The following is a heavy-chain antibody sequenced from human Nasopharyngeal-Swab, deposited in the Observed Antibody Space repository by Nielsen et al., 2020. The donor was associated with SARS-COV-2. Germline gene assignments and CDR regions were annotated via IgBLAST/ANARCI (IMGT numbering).Heavy chain of an antibody. V-gene: IGHV5-51*01. Sequence: GGSLRLSCKGSGYSFTSYWIGWVRQMPGKGLEWMGIIYPGDSDTRYSPSFQRQVTISADKSISTAYLQWSSLKASDTAMYYRARRTVAYCGGDCYSVAFDIWGQGTMVTVSS. D-gene: IGHD2-21*01. J-gene: IGHJ3*02. CDR2: IYPGDSDT. CDR3: ARRTVAYCGGDCYSVAFDI. CDR1: GYSFTSYW.